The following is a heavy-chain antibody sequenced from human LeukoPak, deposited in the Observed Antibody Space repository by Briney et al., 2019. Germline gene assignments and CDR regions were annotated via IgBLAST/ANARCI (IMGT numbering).Heavy chain of an antibody. J-gene: IGHJ5*02. D-gene: IGHD1-1*01. CDR1: GGSFSGYY. CDR3: ARHTKYNWKLEWFDP. Sequence: SETLSLTCAVYGGSFSGYYWSWIRQPPGKGLEWIGEINHSGSTNYNPSLKSRVTISVDTSKNQFSLKLSSVTAADTAVYYCARHTKYNWKLEWFDPWGQGTLVTVSS. V-gene: IGHV4-34*01. CDR2: INHSGST.